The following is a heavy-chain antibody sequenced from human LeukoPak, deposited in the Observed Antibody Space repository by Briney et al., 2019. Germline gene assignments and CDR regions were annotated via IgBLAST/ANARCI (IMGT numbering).Heavy chain of an antibody. CDR1: GGSISSYY. D-gene: IGHD2-15*01. J-gene: IGHJ6*03. Sequence: SETLSLTCTVSGGSISSYYWSWIRQPPGKGLEWIGYIYYSGSTNYKPSLKSRVTISVDTSKNQFSLKLSSVTAADTAVYYCARVRCSGGSCPYYYYYYYMDVWGKGTTVTVSS. CDR3: ARVRCSGGSCPYYYYYYYMDV. CDR2: IYYSGST. V-gene: IGHV4-59*01.